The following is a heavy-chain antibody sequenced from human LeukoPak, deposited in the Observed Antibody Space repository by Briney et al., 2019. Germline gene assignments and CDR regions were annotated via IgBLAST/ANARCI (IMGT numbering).Heavy chain of an antibody. CDR2: INWNSVHI. Sequence: PGGTLRLSCAASGFTFSNHGMNWVRQAPGKGLEWVSGINWNSVHIGYADSVKGRFAISRDNAQQSVHLQIFSLRPEDTALYYCSTSRPDRFLDSWGQGTLVTVST. CDR3: STSRPDRFLDS. CDR1: GFTFSNHG. V-gene: IGHV3-20*04. D-gene: IGHD1-14*01. J-gene: IGHJ4*02.